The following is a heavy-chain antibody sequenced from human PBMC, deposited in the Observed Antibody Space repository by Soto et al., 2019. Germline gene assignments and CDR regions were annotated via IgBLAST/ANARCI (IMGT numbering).Heavy chain of an antibody. CDR3: ARAGNGDWYFDL. J-gene: IGHJ2*01. V-gene: IGHV1-69*13. CDR2: IIPIFGTA. CDR1: GGTFSRHG. D-gene: IGHD1-1*01. Sequence: GASVKVSCKASGGTFSRHGISWVRQAPGQGLEWMGGIIPIFGTANYAQKFQGRVTITADESTSTAYMELSRPRSEDTAVYYCARAGNGDWYFDLWGRGTLVTVSS.